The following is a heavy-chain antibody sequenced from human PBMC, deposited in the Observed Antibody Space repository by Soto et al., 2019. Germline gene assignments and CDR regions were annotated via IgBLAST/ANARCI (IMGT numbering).Heavy chain of an antibody. Sequence: QVQRVQSGDEVKKPGASVKVSCKASGYIFVNYGIAWVRQAPGQGLEWMGWISHYTGNTHSATKILGRLTMTTDTSSSTAYIDLGCLTSEDTVVYYCLMVDKYVTPPPQEVWGEVTTFTVSS. CDR2: ISHYTGNT. CDR3: LMVDKYVTPPPQEV. V-gene: IGHV1-18*01. CDR1: GYIFVNYG. J-gene: IGHJ6*04. D-gene: IGHD5-12*01.